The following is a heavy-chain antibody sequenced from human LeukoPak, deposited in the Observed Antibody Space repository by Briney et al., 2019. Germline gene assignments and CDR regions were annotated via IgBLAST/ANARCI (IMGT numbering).Heavy chain of an antibody. Sequence: SGTLSLTCTVSGDSINSLDLWSWVRQPPGQGLEWIGEMYLSGTTHSNPSVKSRVTISIDKSKNQFFLNLSSVTAADTAVYYCAGLVGRYSSGLYYYYFDYWGQGTLVTVSS. J-gene: IGHJ4*02. V-gene: IGHV4-4*02. D-gene: IGHD3-22*01. CDR1: GDSINSLDL. CDR2: MYLSGTT. CDR3: AGLVGRYSSGLYYYYFDY.